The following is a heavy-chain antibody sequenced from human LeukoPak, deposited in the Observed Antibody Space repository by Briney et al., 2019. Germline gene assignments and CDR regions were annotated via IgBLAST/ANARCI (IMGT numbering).Heavy chain of an antibody. J-gene: IGHJ6*03. CDR2: ISYDGSNK. CDR3: ARERPYYYYYMDV. V-gene: IGHV3-30-3*01. Sequence: GGSLRLSCAASGFTFSGYAMHWVRQAPGKGLEWVAVISYDGSNKYYADSVKGRFTISRDNSKNTLYLQMNSLRAEDTAVYYCARERPYYYYYMDVWGKGTTVTVSS. CDR1: GFTFSGYA.